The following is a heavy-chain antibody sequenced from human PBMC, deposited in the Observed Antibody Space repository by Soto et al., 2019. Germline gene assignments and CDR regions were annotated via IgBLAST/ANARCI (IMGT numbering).Heavy chain of an antibody. Sequence: GPGPLVPSETLSLTCTVSGGSISSYYWSWIRQPPGKGLEWIGYIYYSGSTNYNPALKSRVTISVDTSKNQFSLKLSSVTAADTAVYYCARGYDILTGYYGRPTQTAYFDYWGQGTLVTVSS. D-gene: IGHD3-9*01. J-gene: IGHJ4*02. V-gene: IGHV4-59*12. CDR2: IYYSGST. CDR1: GGSISSYY. CDR3: ARGYDILTGYYGRPTQTAYFDY.